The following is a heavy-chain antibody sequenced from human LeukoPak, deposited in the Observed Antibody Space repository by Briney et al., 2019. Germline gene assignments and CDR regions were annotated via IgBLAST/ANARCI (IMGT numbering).Heavy chain of an antibody. CDR2: IGWNSGSI. D-gene: IGHD2-2*01. J-gene: IGHJ4*02. CDR1: GFTFDDYA. CDR3: AKSGLGYCSSTSCSTPFDY. V-gene: IGHV3-9*01. Sequence: GRSLRLSCAASGFTFDDYAMHWVRQAPGKGLEWVSGIGWNSGSIGYADSVKGRFTISRDNAKNSLYLQMNSLRAEDTALYYCAKSGLGYCSSTSCSTPFDYWGQGTLVTVSS.